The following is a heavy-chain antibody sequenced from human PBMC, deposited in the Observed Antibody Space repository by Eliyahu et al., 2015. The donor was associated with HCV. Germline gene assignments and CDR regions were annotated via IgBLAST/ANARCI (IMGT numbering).Heavy chain of an antibody. CDR2: ISYDGSNK. V-gene: IGHV3-30-3*01. J-gene: IGHJ4*02. CDR3: ARDAQPFSPYGQFDY. Sequence: QVQLVESGGGXVQPGRSLRLXCAASGFTFSXYAMHWVRQAPGKGLEWVAVISYDGSNKYYADSVKGRFTISRDNSKNTLYLQMNSLRAEDTAVYYCARDAQPFSPYGQFDYWGQGTLVTVSS. CDR1: GFTFSXYA. D-gene: IGHD3-16*01.